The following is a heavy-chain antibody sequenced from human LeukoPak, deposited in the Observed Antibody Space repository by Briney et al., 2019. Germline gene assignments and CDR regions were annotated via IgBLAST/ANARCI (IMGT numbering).Heavy chain of an antibody. D-gene: IGHD2-2*01. J-gene: IGHJ4*02. CDR2: MNGSGGSK. V-gene: IGHV3-23*01. CDR1: GFTFSSYD. Sequence: GESLTLSCAASGFTFSSYDMSWVRQAPGKGLEWVSAMNGSGGSKYYADSVKGRFTIFRENSKNTVFLQMKRLSAEDTAVYYCAKDGYCSSTSLYPLIDYWGQGTLVTVSS. CDR3: AKDGYCSSTSLYPLIDY.